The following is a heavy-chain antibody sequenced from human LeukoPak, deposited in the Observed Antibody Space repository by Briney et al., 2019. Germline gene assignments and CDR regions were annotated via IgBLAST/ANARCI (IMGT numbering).Heavy chain of an antibody. J-gene: IGHJ3*02. D-gene: IGHD3-9*01. CDR3: ARIRGYYDILTGSNDAFDI. Sequence: ASVKVSCKASGYTFTSYGISWVRQAPGQGLEWMGWIGAYNGNTNYAQKLQGRVTMTTDTSTSTAYMELRSLRSDDTAVYYCARIRGYYDILTGSNDAFDIWGQGTMVTVS. V-gene: IGHV1-18*01. CDR1: GYTFTSYG. CDR2: IGAYNGNT.